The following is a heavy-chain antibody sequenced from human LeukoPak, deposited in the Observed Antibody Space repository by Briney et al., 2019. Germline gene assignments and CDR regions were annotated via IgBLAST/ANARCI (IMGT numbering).Heavy chain of an antibody. D-gene: IGHD3-22*01. V-gene: IGHV3-23*01. CDR2: ISGNGGTT. CDR1: GFAFNTYG. Sequence: GGSLRLSCAASGFAFNTYGMSWVRQAPGKGLEWVSAISGNGGTTYYSDSVKGRFTISRDNAKNSLYLQMNSLRAEDTAVYYCARGSSLYYYDSSGYQDYWGQGTLVTVSS. CDR3: ARGSSLYYYDSSGYQDY. J-gene: IGHJ4*02.